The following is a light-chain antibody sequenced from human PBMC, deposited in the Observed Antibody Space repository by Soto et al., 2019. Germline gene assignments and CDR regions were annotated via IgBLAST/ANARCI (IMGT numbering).Light chain of an antibody. Sequence: EIVMTQSPATLSVSPGERATLSCRASQSVSSNLAWYQQKPGQPPRLLIYGASTRATGIPARFSGSGSGTEFTLTISSLQSEDFAVYYCQQYNNWVITFGQGTRLEIK. CDR1: QSVSSN. V-gene: IGKV3-15*01. J-gene: IGKJ5*01. CDR3: QQYNNWVIT. CDR2: GAS.